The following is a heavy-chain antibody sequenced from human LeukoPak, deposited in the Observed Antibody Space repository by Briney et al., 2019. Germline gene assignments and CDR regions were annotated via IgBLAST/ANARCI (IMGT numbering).Heavy chain of an antibody. CDR3: ARGPAYYDILTGYPYYYYGMDV. CDR2: IIPILGIA. J-gene: IGHJ6*02. V-gene: IGHV1-69*04. CDR1: GGTFSSYA. D-gene: IGHD3-9*01. Sequence: ASVKVSCKASGGTFSSYAISWVRQAPGQGLEWMGRIIPILGIANYAQKFQGRVTITADKSTSTAYVELSSLRSEDTAVYYCARGPAYYDILTGYPYYYYGMDVWGQGTTVTVSS.